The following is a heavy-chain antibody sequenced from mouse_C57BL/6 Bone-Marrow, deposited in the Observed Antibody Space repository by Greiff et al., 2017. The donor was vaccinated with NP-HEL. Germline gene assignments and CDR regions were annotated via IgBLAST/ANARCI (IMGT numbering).Heavy chain of an antibody. D-gene: IGHD4-1*01. CDR1: GYTFTSYW. J-gene: IGHJ2*01. CDR3: AREGTGTGLFDY. CDR2: INPSNGGT. Sequence: QVHVKQPGTELVKPGASVKLSCKASGYTFTSYWMHWVKQRPGQGLEWIGNINPSNGGTNYNEKFKSKATLTVDKSSSTAYMQLSSLTSEDSAVYYCAREGTGTGLFDYWGQGTTLTVSS. V-gene: IGHV1-53*01.